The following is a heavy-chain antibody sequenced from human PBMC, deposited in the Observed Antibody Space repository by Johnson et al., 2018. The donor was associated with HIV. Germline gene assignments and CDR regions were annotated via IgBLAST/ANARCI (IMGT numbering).Heavy chain of an antibody. CDR2: ISNSGGST. CDR3: SKNSRITYDARSAFDI. J-gene: IGHJ3*02. Sequence: VQLVESGGGLVQPGGSLRLSCAASGFTFSNYAMNWVRQAPGKGLEWVSGISNSGGSTYFADSVKGRFTISRDNSKNTLNLQMNRLRAEDTAGYYCSKNSRITYDARSAFDIWGQGTMVPFSS. V-gene: IGHV3-23*04. CDR1: GFTFSNYA. D-gene: IGHD3-3*01.